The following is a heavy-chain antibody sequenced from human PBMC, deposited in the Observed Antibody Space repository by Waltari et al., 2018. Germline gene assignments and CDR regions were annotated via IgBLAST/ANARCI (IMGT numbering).Heavy chain of an antibody. D-gene: IGHD1-26*01. Sequence: VQLVESGGGLVNPGGSLRLSCAASGFTFSHTWMDWVRQAPGKGLEGMGWINTNTEIPTYAQGFTGRFVFSLDTSVSTAYLQISSLEAEDTAVYYCARVGGTGQGIGYWGQGTLVTVSS. V-gene: IGHV7-4-1*02. CDR1: GFTFSHTW. CDR3: ARVGGTGQGIGY. CDR2: INTNTEIP. J-gene: IGHJ4*02.